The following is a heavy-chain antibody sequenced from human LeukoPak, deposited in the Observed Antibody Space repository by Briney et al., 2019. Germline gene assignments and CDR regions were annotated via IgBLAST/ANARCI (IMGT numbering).Heavy chain of an antibody. V-gene: IGHV1-46*01. CDR1: GYTFTSYY. CDR3: ARGYCSSTSCYLYYFDY. CDR2: INPSGGST. J-gene: IGHJ4*02. D-gene: IGHD2-2*01. Sequence: ASVKVSCKASGYTFTSYYMHWVRQAPGQGLEWMGIINPSGGSTSYAQKFQGRVTMTRDTSTSTVYMELSSLRSEDTAVYYCARGYCSSTSCYLYYFDYWGQGTLVTVSS.